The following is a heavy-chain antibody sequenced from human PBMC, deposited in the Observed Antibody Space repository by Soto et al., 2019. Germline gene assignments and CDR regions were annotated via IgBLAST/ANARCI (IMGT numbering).Heavy chain of an antibody. J-gene: IGHJ4*02. Sequence: GGSLRLSCAASGFTFSGYAMSWVRQAPGKGLEWVSGISGSGDSTYYADSVKGRFTISRDNSKNTLYLQMNSLRVEGTAVYYCAKEAPVRTLIAATCWHFDYWGQGTLVTVSS. CDR3: AKEAPVRTLIAATCWHFDY. V-gene: IGHV3-23*01. CDR2: ISGSGDST. D-gene: IGHD5-12*01. CDR1: GFTFSGYA.